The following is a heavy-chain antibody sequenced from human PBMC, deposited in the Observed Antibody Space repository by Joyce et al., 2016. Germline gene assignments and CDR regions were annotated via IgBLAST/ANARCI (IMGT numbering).Heavy chain of an antibody. D-gene: IGHD6-19*01. V-gene: IGHV3-30*18. CDR3: AKDEQFYSSAWYIFDY. Sequence: QVQLVESGGGVVQPGRSLRLSCAASGFTFSSYGIHWVRQAPGKGLEWVAVISYDGSNKYYGDSVKGRFTISRDNSKNTLYLQMNSLKTEDTAVYYCAKDEQFYSSAWYIFDYWGQGTLVTVSS. CDR1: GFTFSSYG. J-gene: IGHJ4*02. CDR2: ISYDGSNK.